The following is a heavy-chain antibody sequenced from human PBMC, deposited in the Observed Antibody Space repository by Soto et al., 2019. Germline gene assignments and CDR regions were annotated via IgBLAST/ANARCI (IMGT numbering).Heavy chain of an antibody. V-gene: IGHV4-59*01. D-gene: IGHD4-4*01. CDR3: ARARTTYMDV. CDR1: GGSISSYY. CDR2: IYYSGST. Sequence: SETLSLTCTVSGGSISSYYWSWIRQPPGKGLEWIGYIYYSGSTNYNPSLKSRVTISVDTSKNQFSLKLSSVTAADTAVYYCARARTTYMDVWGKGTTVTVSS. J-gene: IGHJ6*04.